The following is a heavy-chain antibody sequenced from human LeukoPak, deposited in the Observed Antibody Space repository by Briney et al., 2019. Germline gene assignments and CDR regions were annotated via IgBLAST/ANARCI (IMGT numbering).Heavy chain of an antibody. D-gene: IGHD6-13*01. CDR2: ISWNSYSI. J-gene: IGHJ4*02. CDR1: GFTFSSYA. CDR3: AKGGIAAAGTIDY. V-gene: IGHV3-23*01. Sequence: GGSLRLSCAASGFTFSSYAMHWVRQAPGKGLEWVSGISWNSYSIGYADSVKGRFTISRDNSKNTLYLQMNSLRAEDTAVYYCAKGGIAAAGTIDYWGQGTLVTVSS.